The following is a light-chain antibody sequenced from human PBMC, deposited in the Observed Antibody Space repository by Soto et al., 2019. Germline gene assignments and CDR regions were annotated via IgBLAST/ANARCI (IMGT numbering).Light chain of an antibody. V-gene: IGKV1-5*01. CDR2: AAS. CDR1: QSISSW. J-gene: IGKJ1*01. CDR3: HQYGISPPRT. Sequence: IQMTQSPSTLSASVGDRVTITCRASQSISSWLAWYQQKPGKAPKLLIYAASSLQSGVPSRFSGSGSGTDFTLTIGRLEPEDFAVYYCHQYGISPPRTFGQGTKVDIK.